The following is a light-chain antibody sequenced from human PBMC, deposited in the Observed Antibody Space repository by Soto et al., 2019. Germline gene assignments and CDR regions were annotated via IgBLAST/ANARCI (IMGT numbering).Light chain of an antibody. J-gene: IGKJ5*01. Sequence: EIVMTQSPATLSVSPGERATLSCRASQSVSSSLAWYQQKPGQAPRLLIYGASTRATGIPARFSGSGSGTDFTLTISRLEPEDFALYYCQQYGSSAPITFGQGTRLENK. V-gene: IGKV3-20*01. CDR1: QSVSSS. CDR3: QQYGSSAPIT. CDR2: GAS.